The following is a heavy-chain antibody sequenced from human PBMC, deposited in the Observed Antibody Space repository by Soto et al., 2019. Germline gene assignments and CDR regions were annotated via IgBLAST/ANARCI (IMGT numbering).Heavy chain of an antibody. CDR1: GFTFSSYA. CDR3: AKDRDSSSYYYYGMDV. D-gene: IGHD6-13*01. J-gene: IGHJ6*02. V-gene: IGHV3-23*01. Sequence: SGGSLRLSCAASGFTFSSYAMSWVRQAPGKGLEWVSAISGSGGSTYYADSVKGRFTISRDNSKNTLYLQMNSLRAEDTAVYYCAKDRDSSSYYYYGMDVWGQGTTVTVSS. CDR2: ISGSGGST.